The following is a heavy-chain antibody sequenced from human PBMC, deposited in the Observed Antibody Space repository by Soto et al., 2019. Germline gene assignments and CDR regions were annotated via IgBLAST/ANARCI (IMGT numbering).Heavy chain of an antibody. CDR2: ITPFNDNT. CDR1: GYTFTTYG. J-gene: IGHJ4*02. V-gene: IGHV1-18*01. CDR3: ATTDKGDYVPPLDN. Sequence: ASVKVSCKTSGYTFTTYGISWVRQAPGQGLEWMGWITPFNDNTNYAQKLQGRVTMTTDTSTNTAYLELRSLTSDDTAVYYCATTDKGDYVPPLDNWGQGTLVTVSS. D-gene: IGHD4-17*01.